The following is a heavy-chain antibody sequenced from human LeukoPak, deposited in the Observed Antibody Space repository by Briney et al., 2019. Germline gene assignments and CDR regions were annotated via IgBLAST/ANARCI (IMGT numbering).Heavy chain of an antibody. D-gene: IGHD2-2*01. Sequence: SETLSLTCTVSGYSISSGYYWGWIRQPPGKGLEWIGSIYHSGSTYYNPSLKNRVTTSVDTSKNQFSLRLNSVTAADTAVYYCVRQGTITYAYFDSWGQGVPVTVSS. CDR1: GYSISSGYY. CDR2: IYHSGST. V-gene: IGHV4-38-2*02. J-gene: IGHJ4*02. CDR3: VRQGTITYAYFDS.